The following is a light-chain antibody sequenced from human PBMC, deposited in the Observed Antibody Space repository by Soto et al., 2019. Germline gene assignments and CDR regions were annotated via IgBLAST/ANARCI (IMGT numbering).Light chain of an antibody. J-gene: IGKJ2*01. CDR3: QQYNNWPRGT. CDR1: QSVSSS. CDR2: DAS. Sequence: EIVVTQSPATLSVSPGERVTLSCRATQSVSSSLAWYQQRPGQAPRLLIYDASTRATGIPARFSGSGSGTEFTLTISSLQSEDFAVYYCQQYNNWPRGTFGQGTKVDIK. V-gene: IGKV3-15*01.